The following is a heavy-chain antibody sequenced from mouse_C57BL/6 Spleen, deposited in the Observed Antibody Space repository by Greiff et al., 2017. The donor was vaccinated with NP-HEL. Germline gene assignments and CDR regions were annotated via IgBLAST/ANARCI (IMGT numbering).Heavy chain of an antibody. CDR3: ARPYGSSLFAY. Sequence: VKLMESGGGLVKPGGSLKLSCAASGFTFSDYGMHWVRQAPEKGLEWVAYISSGSSTIYYADTVKGRFTISRDNAKNTLFLQMTSLRSEDTAMYYCARPYGSSLFAYWGQGTLVTVSA. CDR1: GFTFSDYG. CDR2: ISSGSSTI. D-gene: IGHD1-1*01. J-gene: IGHJ3*01. V-gene: IGHV5-17*01.